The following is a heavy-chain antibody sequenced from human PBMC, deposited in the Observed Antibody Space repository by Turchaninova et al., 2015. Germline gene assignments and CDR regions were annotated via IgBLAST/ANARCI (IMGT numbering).Heavy chain of an antibody. CDR1: GGSFSGYW. Sequence: QVQLQQWGAGLLKPSETLSLTCSVYGGSFSGYWWTWIRQAPGKGLEWMGEINHDGSTNDNPSLKGRIIMSVETSKNQFSLKLSSVTAADTAVYYCARSQPQDFWGQGTLVTVSS. CDR3: ARSQPQDF. CDR2: INHDGST. V-gene: IGHV4-34*01. J-gene: IGHJ4*02.